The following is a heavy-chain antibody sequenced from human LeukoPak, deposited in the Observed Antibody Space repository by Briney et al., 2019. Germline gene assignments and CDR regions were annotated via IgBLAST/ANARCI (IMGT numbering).Heavy chain of an antibody. CDR3: AKGLVGALFYFDY. Sequence: GGPLRLSCAASGFTFSTYAMSWVRQAPGKGLEWVSAVTISGRSTFYADSVKGRFTISRDNSKNTLYLQMNSLRAVDTAVYYCAKGLVGALFYFDYWGQGSLVTVSS. CDR2: VTISGRST. D-gene: IGHD1-26*01. V-gene: IGHV3-23*01. J-gene: IGHJ4*02. CDR1: GFTFSTYA.